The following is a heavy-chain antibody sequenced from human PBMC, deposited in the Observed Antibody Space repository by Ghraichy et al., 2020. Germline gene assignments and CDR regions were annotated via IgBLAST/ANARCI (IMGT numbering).Heavy chain of an antibody. CDR1: GGSISSGGYY. CDR3: ARWRGLTTVTSGVDY. V-gene: IGHV4-31*03. D-gene: IGHD4-17*01. CDR2: IYYSGST. Sequence: SETLSLTCTVSGGSISSGGYYWSWIRQHPGKGLEWIGYIYYSGSTYYNPSLKSRVTISVDTSKNQFSLKLSSVTAADTAVYYCARWRGLTTVTSGVDYWGQGTLVTVSS. J-gene: IGHJ4*02.